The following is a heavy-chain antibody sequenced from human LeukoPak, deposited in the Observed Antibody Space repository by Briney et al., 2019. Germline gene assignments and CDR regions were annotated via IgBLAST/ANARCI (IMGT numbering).Heavy chain of an antibody. V-gene: IGHV5-51*01. J-gene: IGHJ5*02. Sequence: GESLKIPCKGSGYSFTSYWIGWVRQMPGKGLEWMGIIYPGDSDTRYSPSFQGQVTISADKSISTAYLQWSSLKASDTAMYYCARRSEGYCSSTSCYVWFDPWGQGTLVTVSS. D-gene: IGHD2-2*01. CDR1: GYSFTSYW. CDR2: IYPGDSDT. CDR3: ARRSEGYCSSTSCYVWFDP.